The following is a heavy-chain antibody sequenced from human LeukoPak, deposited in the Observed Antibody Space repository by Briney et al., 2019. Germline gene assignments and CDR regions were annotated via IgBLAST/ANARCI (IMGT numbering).Heavy chain of an antibody. D-gene: IGHD3-9*01. Sequence: GASVRVSCKASGYTFTSYAMHWVRQAPGQRLEWMGWINAGNGNTKYAQKLQGRVTITRDTSASTAYMELSSLRSEDTAVYYCARKTWESYYDILTGYYMDQGFDYWGQGTLVTVSS. J-gene: IGHJ4*02. V-gene: IGHV1-3*01. CDR1: GYTFTSYA. CDR3: ARKTWESYYDILTGYYMDQGFDY. CDR2: INAGNGNT.